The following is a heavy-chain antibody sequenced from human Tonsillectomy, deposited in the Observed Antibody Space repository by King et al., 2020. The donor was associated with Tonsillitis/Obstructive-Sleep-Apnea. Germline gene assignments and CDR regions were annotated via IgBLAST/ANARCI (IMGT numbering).Heavy chain of an antibody. CDR2: TYYRSKWYN. Sequence: VQLQQSGPGLVKPSQTLSLTCAISGDSVSSNSAAWNWIRQSPSRGLEWLGRTYYRSKWYNDYAVSVKSRITINPDTSKNQFSLQLNTVTPEDTAVYYCARDQLEYDYVWGSYRHDAFDIWGQGTMVTVSS. CDR3: ARDQLEYDYVWGSYRHDAFDI. D-gene: IGHD3-16*02. J-gene: IGHJ3*02. V-gene: IGHV6-1*01. CDR1: GDSVSSNSAA.